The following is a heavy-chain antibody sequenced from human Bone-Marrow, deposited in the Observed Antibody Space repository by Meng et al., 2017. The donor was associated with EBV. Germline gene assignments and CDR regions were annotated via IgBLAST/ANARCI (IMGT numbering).Heavy chain of an antibody. CDR3: ARINCSGGSCYSPLWY. CDR1: GYTFTSYG. V-gene: IGHV1-18*01. Sequence: QVQLVQSGAEVKKPGASVKVSCKASGYTFTSYGISWVRQAPGQWLEWMGWISAYNGNTNYAQKLQGRVTMTTDTSTSTAYMELRSLRSDDTAVYYCARINCSGGSCYSPLWYWGQGTLVTVSS. D-gene: IGHD2-15*01. CDR2: ISAYNGNT. J-gene: IGHJ4*02.